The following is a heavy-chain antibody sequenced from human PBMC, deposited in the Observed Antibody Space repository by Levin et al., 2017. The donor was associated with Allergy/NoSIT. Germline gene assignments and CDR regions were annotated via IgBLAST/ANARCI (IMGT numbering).Heavy chain of an antibody. CDR3: AKDNGGYSPFDH. D-gene: IGHD1-26*01. V-gene: IGHV3-30*18. Sequence: PGASVKVSCAASGFTFSSYGMHWVRQAPGKGLEWVAVISYDGSNKYYADSVKGRFTVSRDNSKNTLFVQMNSLRADDTAVYYCAKDNGGYSPFDHWGQGTLVTVSS. CDR2: ISYDGSNK. J-gene: IGHJ4*02. CDR1: GFTFSSYG.